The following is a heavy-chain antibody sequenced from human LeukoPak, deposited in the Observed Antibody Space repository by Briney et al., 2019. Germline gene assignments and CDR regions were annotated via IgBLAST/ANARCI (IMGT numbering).Heavy chain of an antibody. CDR1: GYSFTTYW. V-gene: IGHV5-51*01. CDR3: ARRRVDTGPGAFDY. Sequence: GESLKISCQGSGYSFTTYWIGWVRQMLGKGLEWMGLIYPGGSDTSYSPSFQGQVTISADKSISTAYLQWSSLKASDTAMYYCARRRVDTGPGAFDYWGQGTLVTVSS. CDR2: IYPGGSDT. D-gene: IGHD5-18*01. J-gene: IGHJ4*02.